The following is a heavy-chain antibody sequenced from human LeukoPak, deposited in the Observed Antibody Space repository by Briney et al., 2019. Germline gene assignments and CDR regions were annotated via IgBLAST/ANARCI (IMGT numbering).Heavy chain of an antibody. CDR2: FGISGTT. J-gene: IGHJ4*02. CDR1: GFSLSTYD. Sequence: PGGSLRLSRTASGFSLSTYDMHWVHQAAGEGPEWVSYFGISGTTYYADSVKGRFTISRDNAKNSLYLQMNSLSAEDTAVYYCAGFAYDPYWGQGTPVTVSS. D-gene: IGHD5-12*01. CDR3: AGFAYDPY. V-gene: IGHV3-69-1*01.